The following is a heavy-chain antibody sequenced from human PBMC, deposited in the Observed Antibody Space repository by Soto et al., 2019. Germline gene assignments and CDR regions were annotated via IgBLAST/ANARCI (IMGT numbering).Heavy chain of an antibody. Sequence: SETLSLTWTVSGGSITDGGYYWSWIRQHPGKGLEWIGYIYYSGSTYYNPSLKSRVTISVDTSKNQFSLKLSSVTAADTAVYYCASGSSPYGDYLLTLQLDYWGQGTLVTVSS. V-gene: IGHV4-31*02. CDR2: IYYSGST. D-gene: IGHD4-17*01. CDR3: ASGSSPYGDYLLTLQLDY. CDR1: GGSITDGGYY. J-gene: IGHJ4*02.